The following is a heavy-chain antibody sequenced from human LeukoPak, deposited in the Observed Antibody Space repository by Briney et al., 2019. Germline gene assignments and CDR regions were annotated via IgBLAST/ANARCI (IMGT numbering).Heavy chain of an antibody. J-gene: IGHJ4*02. CDR1: GFTFSSYA. CDR3: AREYDSSGYYSDYFDY. V-gene: IGHV3-30*01. Sequence: EGSLRLSCAASGFTFSSYAMHWVRQAPGKGLEWVAVISYDGSNKYYADSVKGRFTISRDNSKNTLYLQMNSLRAEDTAVYYCAREYDSSGYYSDYFDYWGQGTLVTVSS. D-gene: IGHD3-22*01. CDR2: ISYDGSNK.